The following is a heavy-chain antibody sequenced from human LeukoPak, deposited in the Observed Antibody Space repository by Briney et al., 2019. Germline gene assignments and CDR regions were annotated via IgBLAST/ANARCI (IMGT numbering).Heavy chain of an antibody. CDR2: INPDNGGT. CDR3: ARGPNTAAFDI. V-gene: IGHV1-2*02. D-gene: IGHD5-18*01. J-gene: IGHJ3*02. CDR1: GYTFTGYY. Sequence: ASVKVSCKASGYTFTGYYMHWFRQAPGQGLEWMGWINPDNGGTDSAQKFRGRVTMTSDTSISTAYMEPSGLISDDTAVYFCARGPNTAAFDIWGQGTMVTVSS.